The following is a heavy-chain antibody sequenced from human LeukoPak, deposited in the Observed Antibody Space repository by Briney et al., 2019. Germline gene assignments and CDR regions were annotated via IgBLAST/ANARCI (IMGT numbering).Heavy chain of an antibody. CDR3: ARVGRSAWSGDDY. Sequence: GASVKVSSKVSGYTLTELSMHWVRRAPGKGLEWRGGFDPEDGETIYAQKFQGRVTMTEDTSTDTAYMELSSLRSEDTAVYYCARVGRSAWSGDDYWGQGTLVTVSS. CDR2: FDPEDGET. J-gene: IGHJ4*02. V-gene: IGHV1-24*01. D-gene: IGHD6-19*01. CDR1: GYTLTELS.